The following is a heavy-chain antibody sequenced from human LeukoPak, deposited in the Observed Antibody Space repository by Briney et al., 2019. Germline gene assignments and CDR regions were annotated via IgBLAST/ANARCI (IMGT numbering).Heavy chain of an antibody. D-gene: IGHD6-6*01. V-gene: IGHV4-38-2*02. CDR3: ARDVAARPDYLDY. CDR1: GYSISSDYY. J-gene: IGHJ4*02. Sequence: SETLSLTCAVSGYSISSDYYWGWIRQPPGKGLEWIGTIYHSGSIYYNPSLKSRVTISVDTSKNQFSLKLSSVTAADTAVYYCARDVAARPDYLDYWGQGTLVTVSS. CDR2: IYHSGSI.